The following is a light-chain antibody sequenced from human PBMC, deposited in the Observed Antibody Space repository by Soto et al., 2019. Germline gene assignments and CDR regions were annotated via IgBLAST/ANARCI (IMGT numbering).Light chain of an antibody. Sequence: IVLSQFPVPLPLSPWDRTILSCRASQSLSNSELAWYQQKPGQAPRLLIYGASSRATGIPDRFSGSGSGTDFTLTISRLEPEDSAVYYCQQHGTTFGQATKVDIK. CDR1: QSLSNSE. V-gene: IGKV3-20*01. CDR3: QQHGTT. J-gene: IGKJ1*01. CDR2: GAS.